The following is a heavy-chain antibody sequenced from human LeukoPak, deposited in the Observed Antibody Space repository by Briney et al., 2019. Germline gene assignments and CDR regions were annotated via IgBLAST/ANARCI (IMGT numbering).Heavy chain of an antibody. CDR2: IWYDGSNK. CDR1: GFTFSSYG. D-gene: IGHD2-15*01. V-gene: IGHV3-33*01. Sequence: PGGSLRLSCAASGFTFSSYGMRWVRQAPGKGLEWVAVIWYDGSNKYYADSVKGRFTISRDNSKNTLYLQMNSLRAEDTAVYYCAREPGVYCSGGSCYPFDYWGQGTLVTVSS. J-gene: IGHJ4*02. CDR3: AREPGVYCSGGSCYPFDY.